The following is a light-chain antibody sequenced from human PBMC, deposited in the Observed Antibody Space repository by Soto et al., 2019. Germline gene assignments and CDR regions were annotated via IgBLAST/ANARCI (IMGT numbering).Light chain of an antibody. CDR1: SSNIGTNT. Sequence: QSVLTQPPSASGTPGQRVTISCSGSSSNIGTNTVNWYKQVPGTAPRLLIYTDHQRPAGVPDRFSGPRSGTSASLAILWLQSEDEADYYCAAWDGSLNGVLFGGGTKLTVL. CDR3: AAWDGSLNGVL. J-gene: IGLJ2*01. CDR2: TDH. V-gene: IGLV1-44*01.